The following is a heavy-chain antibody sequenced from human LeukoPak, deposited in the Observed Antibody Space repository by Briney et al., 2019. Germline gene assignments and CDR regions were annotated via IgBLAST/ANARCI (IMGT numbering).Heavy chain of an antibody. J-gene: IGHJ6*03. V-gene: IGHV3-23*01. CDR2: ISGSGGST. D-gene: IGHD3-10*01. CDR1: GFTFSSYA. CDR3: AKGDYYGSGSRSYYMDV. Sequence: GGSLRLSCAASGFTFSSYAMSWVRQAPGKGLEWVSAISGSGGSTYYADSVKGRFTISRDNSKNMLYLQMNSLRAEDTAVYYCAKGDYYGSGSRSYYMDVWGKGTTVTVSS.